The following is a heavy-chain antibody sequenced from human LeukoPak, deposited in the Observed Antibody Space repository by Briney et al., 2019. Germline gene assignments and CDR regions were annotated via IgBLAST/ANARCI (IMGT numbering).Heavy chain of an antibody. D-gene: IGHD6-19*01. J-gene: IGHJ4*02. CDR2: IYHSGST. CDR1: GGSISSGGYY. Sequence: SETLSLTCTVSGGSISSGGYYWSWIRQPPGKGLEWIGYIYHSGSTYNNPSLKSRVTISVDRSKNQFSLKLSSVTAADTAVYYCARDSQGIAVATWGQGTLVTVSS. V-gene: IGHV4-30-2*01. CDR3: ARDSQGIAVAT.